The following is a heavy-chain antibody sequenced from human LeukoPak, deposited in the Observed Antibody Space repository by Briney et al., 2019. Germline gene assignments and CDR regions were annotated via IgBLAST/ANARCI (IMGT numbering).Heavy chain of an antibody. Sequence: ASVKVSCKASGYTFTSYGISWVRQAPGQGLEWMGWMNPNSGNTGYAQKFQGRVTITRNTSISTAYMELSSLRSEDTAVYYCARRMPRQQPRPWFDPWGQGTLVTVSS. CDR3: ARRMPRQQPRPWFDP. D-gene: IGHD6-13*01. CDR1: GYTFTSYG. V-gene: IGHV1-8*03. J-gene: IGHJ5*02. CDR2: MNPNSGNT.